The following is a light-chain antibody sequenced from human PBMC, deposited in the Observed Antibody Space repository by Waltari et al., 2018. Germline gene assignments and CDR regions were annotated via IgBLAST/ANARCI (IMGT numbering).Light chain of an antibody. J-gene: IGLJ1*01. CDR3: CSYAGASTSLYV. CDR1: SSGVGSYNL. CDR2: EVT. Sequence: QSALTQSASVSGSPGQSITISCTGTSSGVGSYNLVSWYQRHPGNAPKLMIYEVTKRPSGVSNRFSGSKSGNTASLTISGLQSEDEADYYCCSYAGASTSLYVFGTGTKVTVL. V-gene: IGLV2-23*02.